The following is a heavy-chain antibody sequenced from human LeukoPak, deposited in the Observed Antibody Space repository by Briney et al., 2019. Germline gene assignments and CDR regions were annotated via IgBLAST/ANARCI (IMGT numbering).Heavy chain of an antibody. CDR2: IRRVPTDL. J-gene: IGHJ3*01. V-gene: IGHV3-11*01. Sequence: PAESLRLSCVASGLTFSDTNLAWIRQAPGKGLEWISYIRRVPTDLYYADSVKGRFTITRDNAKNSLYLQMNSLRAEDTANYYCARRARDFGDSHAFDVWGQGTMVTVSS. CDR3: ARRARDFGDSHAFDV. D-gene: IGHD4-17*01. CDR1: GLTFSDTN.